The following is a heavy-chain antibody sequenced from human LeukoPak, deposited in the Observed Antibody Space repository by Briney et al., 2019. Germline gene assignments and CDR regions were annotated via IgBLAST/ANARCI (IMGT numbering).Heavy chain of an antibody. D-gene: IGHD3-22*01. CDR2: IYHSGST. Sequence: KPSETLSLTCAVSGGSISSGGYSWSWIRQPPGKGLEWIRYIYHSGSTYYNPSLKSRVTISVDRSKNQFSLKLSSVTAADTAVYYCARVNMIEYYYGMDVWGQGTTVTVSS. J-gene: IGHJ6*02. CDR1: GGSISSGGYS. V-gene: IGHV4-30-2*01. CDR3: ARVNMIEYYYGMDV.